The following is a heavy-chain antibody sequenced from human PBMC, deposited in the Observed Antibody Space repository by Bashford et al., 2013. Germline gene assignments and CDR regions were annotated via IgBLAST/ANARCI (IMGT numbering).Heavy chain of an antibody. J-gene: IGHJ5*02. Sequence: ASVKVSCKASGYTFTSYDINWVRQATGQGLEWMGWMNPNSGNTGYAQKFQGRVTMTRNTSISTAYMELSSLRSEDTAVYYCARSPIQLWLLGRVGWFDPWGQGTLVTVSS. CDR2: MNPNSGNT. D-gene: IGHD5-18*01. CDR1: GYTFTSYD. V-gene: IGHV1-8*01. CDR3: ARSPIQLWLLGRVGWFDP.